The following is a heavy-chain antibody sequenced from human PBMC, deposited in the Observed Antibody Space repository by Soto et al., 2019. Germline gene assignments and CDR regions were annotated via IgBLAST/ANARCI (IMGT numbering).Heavy chain of an antibody. CDR2: INSDGSDR. CDR3: AIIAVADPTDY. V-gene: IGHV3-74*01. D-gene: IGHD6-19*01. Sequence: GGFLRLSCAASGFTFSAYWMHWVRQAPGKGLVWFSRINSDGSDRSYADSVKGRFTMSRANAKKKLYLQMKSLRAEDTAVYYCAIIAVADPTDYWGQGTLVTVSS. J-gene: IGHJ4*02. CDR1: GFTFSAYW.